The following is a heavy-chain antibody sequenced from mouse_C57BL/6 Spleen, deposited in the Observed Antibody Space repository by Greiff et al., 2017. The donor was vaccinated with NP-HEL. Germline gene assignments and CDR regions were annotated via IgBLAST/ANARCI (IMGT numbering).Heavy chain of an antibody. J-gene: IGHJ4*01. V-gene: IGHV1-15*01. CDR3: TRAPLYAMDY. Sequence: QVQLQQSGAELVRPGASVTLSCKASGYTFTDYEMHWVKQTPVHGLEWIGAIDPETGGTAYNQKFKGKTILTADKSSSTAYMELRSLTSEDSAVYYCTRAPLYAMDYWGQGTSVTVSS. CDR1: GYTFTDYE. CDR2: IDPETGGT.